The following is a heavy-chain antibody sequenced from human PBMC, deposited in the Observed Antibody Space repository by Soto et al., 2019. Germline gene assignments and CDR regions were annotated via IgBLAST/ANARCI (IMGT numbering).Heavy chain of an antibody. D-gene: IGHD2-2*01. CDR2: IYWDDDK. Sequence: SGPTLVNPTQTLTLTCTFSGFSLSTRRVGVGWIRQPPGKALEWLALIYWDDDKRYSPSLKSRLTITKDTSKNQVVLTMTNMDPVDTATYYCARGGVPAAMSYWGQGTLVTVSS. J-gene: IGHJ4*02. V-gene: IGHV2-5*02. CDR1: GFSLSTRRVG. CDR3: ARGGVPAAMSY.